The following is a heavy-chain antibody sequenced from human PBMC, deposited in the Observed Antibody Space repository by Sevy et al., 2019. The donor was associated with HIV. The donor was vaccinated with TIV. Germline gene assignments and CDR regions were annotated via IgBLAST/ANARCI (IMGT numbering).Heavy chain of an antibody. Sequence: GGSLRLSCAASGFTFSRYWMSWVRQAPGKGLEWVANIKKDGSGKYYVDSVKGRFTISRDNAKSSLVLQMNSLRAEDTAVYYWARDCSSTSCLWGLDVWGQGTTVTVSS. CDR1: GFTFSRYW. CDR2: IKKDGSGK. V-gene: IGHV3-7*03. J-gene: IGHJ6*02. D-gene: IGHD2-2*01. CDR3: ARDCSSTSCLWGLDV.